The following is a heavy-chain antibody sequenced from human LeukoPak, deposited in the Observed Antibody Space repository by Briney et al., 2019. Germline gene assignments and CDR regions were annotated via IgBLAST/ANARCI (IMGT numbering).Heavy chain of an antibody. J-gene: IGHJ4*02. CDR1: GYTFTSYY. Sequence: ASVKVSCKASGYTFTSYYMHWVRQAPGQGLEWMEIINPSGGSTSYAQKFQGRVTMTRDTSTSTVYMELSSLRSEDTAVYYCAREELLEESIYYWGQGTLVTVSS. CDR2: INPSGGST. CDR3: AREELLEESIYY. V-gene: IGHV1-46*01. D-gene: IGHD3-16*01.